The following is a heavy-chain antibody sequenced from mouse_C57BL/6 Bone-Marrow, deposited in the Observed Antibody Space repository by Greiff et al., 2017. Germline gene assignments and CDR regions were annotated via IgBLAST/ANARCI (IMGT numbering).Heavy chain of an antibody. CDR1: GFNIKDDY. CDR2: IDPEIGDT. D-gene: IGHD1-1*01. V-gene: IGHV14-4*01. Sequence: EVQLQQSGPELVRPGASVKLSCTASGFNIKDDYIHWVKQRPEQGLEWIGWIDPEIGDTEYASKFKAQATITSDTSSNTAYLQIISLTSEDTAVYYCSSFDGEYFDFGGQGTPLTVAS. CDR3: SSFDGEYFDF. J-gene: IGHJ2*01.